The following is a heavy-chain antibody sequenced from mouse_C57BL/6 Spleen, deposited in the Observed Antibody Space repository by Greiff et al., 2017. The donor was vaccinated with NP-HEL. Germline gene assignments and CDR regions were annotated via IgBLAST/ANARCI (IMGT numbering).Heavy chain of an antibody. V-gene: IGHV6-3*01. CDR2: IRLKSDNYAT. D-gene: IGHD2-2*01. J-gene: IGHJ4*01. CDR1: GFTFSNYW. CDR3: TGGGYHPFYYYAMDY. Sequence: EVQLVESGGGLVQPGGSMKLSCVASGFTFSNYWMNWVRQSPEKGLEWVAQIRLKSDNYATHYAESVKGRFTISRDDSKSSVYLQMNNLRAEDTGIYYCTGGGYHPFYYYAMDYWGQGTSVTVSS.